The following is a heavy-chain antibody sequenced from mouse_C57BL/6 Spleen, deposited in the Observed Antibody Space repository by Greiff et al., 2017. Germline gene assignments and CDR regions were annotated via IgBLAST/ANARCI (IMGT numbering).Heavy chain of an antibody. V-gene: IGHV1-26*01. Sequence: EVQLQQSGPELVKPGASVKISCKASGYTFTDYYMNWVKQSHGKSLEWIGDINPNNGGTSYNQKFKGKATLTVDKSSSTAYMELRSLTSEDSAVYYCVATPYYYAMDYWGQGTSVTVSS. CDR3: VATPYYYAMDY. J-gene: IGHJ4*01. D-gene: IGHD1-1*01. CDR2: INPNNGGT. CDR1: GYTFTDYY.